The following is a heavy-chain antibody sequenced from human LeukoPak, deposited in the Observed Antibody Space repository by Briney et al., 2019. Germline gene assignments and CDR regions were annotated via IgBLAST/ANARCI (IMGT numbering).Heavy chain of an antibody. J-gene: IGHJ4*02. D-gene: IGHD3-22*01. CDR2: IYYSGST. CDR3: ARRTYYNDVSGFSPYLDS. V-gene: IGHV4-30-4*01. CDR1: GGSISSGDYY. Sequence: PSETLSLTCTVSGGSISSGDYYWSWIRQPPGKGLEWIGYIYYSGSTYYNPSLKSRVTISVDTSKNQFSPKLSSVTAADTAVYYCARRTYYNDVSGFSPYLDSGAQGTLSTV.